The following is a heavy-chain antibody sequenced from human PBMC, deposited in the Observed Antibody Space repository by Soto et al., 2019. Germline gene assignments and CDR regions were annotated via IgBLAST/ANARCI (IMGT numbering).Heavy chain of an antibody. V-gene: IGHV3-23*01. CDR1: GFTFSSYA. D-gene: IGHD2-2*03. J-gene: IGHJ4*02. CDR2: ISGSGGST. Sequence: GGSLRLSCAASGFTFSSYAMSWVRQAPGKGLEWVSAISGSGGSTYYSDSVKGRFTISRDNSKNTLYLQMNILRAEDTAVYYCAKVTFSLGGYCSSTSCYLLGPYDYWGQGTLVTVSS. CDR3: AKVTFSLGGYCSSTSCYLLGPYDY.